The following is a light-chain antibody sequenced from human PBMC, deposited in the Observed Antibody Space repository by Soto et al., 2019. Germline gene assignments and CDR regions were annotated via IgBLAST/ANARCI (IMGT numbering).Light chain of an antibody. V-gene: IGLV2-14*01. Sequence: QSALTQPASVSGSPGQSITISCTGTSSDVGGYNYVSWYQQHPGKAPKLMIYDVSNRPSGVSNRFSGSKSGNTASLTISGFQAEDEADYYCSSDTSSSTGVFGTGTKVT. CDR1: SSDVGGYNY. CDR3: SSDTSSSTGV. J-gene: IGLJ1*01. CDR2: DVS.